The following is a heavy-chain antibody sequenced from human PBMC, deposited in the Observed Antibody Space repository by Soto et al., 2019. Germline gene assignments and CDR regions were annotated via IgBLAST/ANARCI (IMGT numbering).Heavy chain of an antibody. Sequence: XGTLILTATVSAGSISSYYGSWIRQPPGKGLEWSGYIYYSGSTNYNPSLKSRVTISVDTSKNQFSLKLSSVTAADTAVYYCARGGGVYGMDVWGQGTTVTVSS. CDR1: AGSISSYY. V-gene: IGHV4-59*01. D-gene: IGHD6-13*01. CDR3: ARGGGVYGMDV. J-gene: IGHJ6*02. CDR2: IYYSGST.